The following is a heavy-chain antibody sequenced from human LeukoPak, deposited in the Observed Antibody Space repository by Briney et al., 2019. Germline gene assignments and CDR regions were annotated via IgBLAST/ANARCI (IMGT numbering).Heavy chain of an antibody. CDR1: GFTFSSYA. Sequence: GGSLRLSCAASGFTFSSYAMTWVRQAPGKGLEWVSGITNSGGSTYYADSVKGRFTISRDNSKNTLYLQMNSLRAEDTAVYYCAKDAYSSSWYDWFDPWGQGTLVTVSS. CDR3: AKDAYSSSWYDWFDP. CDR2: ITNSGGST. J-gene: IGHJ5*02. V-gene: IGHV3-23*01. D-gene: IGHD6-13*01.